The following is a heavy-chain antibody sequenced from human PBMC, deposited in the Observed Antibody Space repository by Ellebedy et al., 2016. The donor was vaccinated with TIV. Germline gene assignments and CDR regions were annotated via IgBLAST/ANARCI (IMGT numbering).Heavy chain of an antibody. D-gene: IGHD1-26*01. CDR1: GYTFTSYG. V-gene: IGHV1-18*01. CDR2: ISAYNGNT. CDR3: ARVSLSPYWDGYYYGMDV. J-gene: IGHJ6*02. Sequence: ASVKVSCKASGYTFTSYGISWVRQAPGQGLEWMGWISAYNGNTNYAQKLQGRVTMTTDTSTSTAYMELRSLRSDDTAVYYCARVSLSPYWDGYYYGMDVWGQGTTVTVSS.